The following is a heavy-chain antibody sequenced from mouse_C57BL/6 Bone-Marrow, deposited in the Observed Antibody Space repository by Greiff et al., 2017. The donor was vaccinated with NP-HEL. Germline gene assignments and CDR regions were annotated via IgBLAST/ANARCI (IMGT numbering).Heavy chain of an antibody. CDR2: IYPRSGNT. CDR1: GYTFTSYG. CDR3: ARGAYYGSRGFDY. V-gene: IGHV1-81*01. J-gene: IGHJ2*01. D-gene: IGHD1-1*01. Sequence: VNLVESGAELARPGASVKLSCKASGYTFTSYGISWVKQRTGQGLEWIGEIYPRSGNTYYNEKFKGKATLTADKSSSTAYMELRSLTSEDSAVYFCARGAYYGSRGFDYWGQGTTLTVSS.